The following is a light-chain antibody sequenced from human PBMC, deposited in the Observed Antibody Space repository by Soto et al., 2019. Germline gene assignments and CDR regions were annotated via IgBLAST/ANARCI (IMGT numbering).Light chain of an antibody. Sequence: DIVMTQSPDSLAVSLGERATINCKSSQSVLYSSNNKNYLAWYQQKPGQPPKLLIYWASTRESGVPDRLSGSGSGTDFTLTIISLQAEDVAVYYCQQYYSTPWTFGQGTKVDIK. CDR1: QSVLYSSNNKNY. V-gene: IGKV4-1*01. CDR3: QQYYSTPWT. J-gene: IGKJ1*01. CDR2: WAS.